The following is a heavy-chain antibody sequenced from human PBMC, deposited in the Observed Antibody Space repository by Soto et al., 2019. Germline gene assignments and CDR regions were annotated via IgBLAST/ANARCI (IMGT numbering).Heavy chain of an antibody. CDR1: GGSTSSGGYS. CDR3: ARHSPPFFYGSGPWDV. Sequence: PSETLSLTCAVSGGSTSSGGYSWSWLRQPPGKGLEWIGYISHSGSTYYNPSLKSRVTISVDTSKNQFSLKLSSLIAADTAVYYCARHSPPFFYGSGPWDVWGQGTTVTVSS. D-gene: IGHD3-10*01. CDR2: ISHSGST. V-gene: IGHV4-30-2*01. J-gene: IGHJ6*02.